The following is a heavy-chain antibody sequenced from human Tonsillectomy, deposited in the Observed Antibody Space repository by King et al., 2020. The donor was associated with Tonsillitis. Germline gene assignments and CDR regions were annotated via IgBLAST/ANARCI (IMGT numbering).Heavy chain of an antibody. CDR1: GDSISSGSSY. J-gene: IGHJ4*02. CDR3: ASDDPAVAGTVFDY. D-gene: IGHD6-19*01. V-gene: IGHV4-61*02. Sequence: VQLQESGPGLVKPSQTLSLTCTVSGDSISSGSSYWSWIRQPAGKGLEWIGRIYTSGSTNYNPSLKSRVTMSVDTSKNQFSLKLSSVTAADTAVYYCASDDPAVAGTVFDYWGPGTLVTVSS. CDR2: IYTSGST.